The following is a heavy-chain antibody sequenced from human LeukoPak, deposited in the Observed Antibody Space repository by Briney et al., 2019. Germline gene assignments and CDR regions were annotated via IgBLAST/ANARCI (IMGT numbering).Heavy chain of an antibody. CDR2: ISSSSSYI. J-gene: IGHJ6*03. CDR3: ARDSSNSGYEYYMDV. Sequence: GGSLRLSCAASGFTFSSYSMNWVRQAPGKGLEWVSSISSSSSYIYYADSVKGRFTISRDNAKNSLYLQMNSLRAEDTAVYYCARDSSNSGYEYYMDVWGKGTTVTVSS. V-gene: IGHV3-21*01. CDR1: GFTFSSYS. D-gene: IGHD1-26*01.